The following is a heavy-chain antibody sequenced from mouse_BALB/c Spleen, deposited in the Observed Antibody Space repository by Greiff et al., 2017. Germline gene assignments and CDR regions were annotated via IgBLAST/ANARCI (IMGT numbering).Heavy chain of an antibody. CDR3: ARGVVEGAYAMDY. CDR1: GYTFTNYW. D-gene: IGHD1-1*01. V-gene: IGHV1-63*02. Sequence: VKLLESGAELVRPGTSVKISCKASGYTFTNYWLGWVKQKPGHGLEWIGDIYPGGGYTNYNEKFKGKATLTADTSSSTAYMQLSSLTSEDSAVYYCARGVVEGAYAMDYWGQGTTVTVSS. CDR2: IYPGGGYT. J-gene: IGHJ4*01.